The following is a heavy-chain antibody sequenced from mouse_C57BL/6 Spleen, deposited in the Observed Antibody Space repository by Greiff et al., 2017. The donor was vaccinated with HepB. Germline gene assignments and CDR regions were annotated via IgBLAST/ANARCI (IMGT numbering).Heavy chain of an antibody. D-gene: IGHD1-1*01. CDR1: GFTFSNYW. CDR2: IRLKSDNYAT. V-gene: IGHV6-3*01. J-gene: IGHJ1*03. Sequence: EVQGVESGGGLVQPGGSMKLSCVASGFTFSNYWMNWVRQSPEKGLEWVAQIRLKSDNYATHYAVSVKGRFTISRDDSKSSVYLQMNNLRAEDTGIYYCTTGNYYGSSYGYWYFDVWGTGTTVTVSS. CDR3: TTGNYYGSSYGYWYFDV.